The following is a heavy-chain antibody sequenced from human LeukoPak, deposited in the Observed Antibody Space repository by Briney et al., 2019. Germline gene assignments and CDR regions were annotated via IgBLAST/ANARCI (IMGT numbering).Heavy chain of an antibody. V-gene: IGHV1-8*03. J-gene: IGHJ4*02. CDR1: GYTFTNYA. Sequence: PMASVKVSCKASGYTFTNYAMNWVRQAPGQGLEWMGYMNPNSGNTGYAQKFQDRVTITSDTSISTAYMELSSLRSDDTAVYYCAREGLDYWGQGTLVTVSS. CDR2: MNPNSGNT. CDR3: AREGLDY.